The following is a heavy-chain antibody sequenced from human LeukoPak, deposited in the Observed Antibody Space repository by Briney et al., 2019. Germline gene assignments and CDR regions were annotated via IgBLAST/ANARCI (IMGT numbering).Heavy chain of an antibody. CDR1: GFTFSSYA. V-gene: IGHV3-23*01. CDR3: AKASPYYYDSSGYKYYSDY. Sequence: GGSLGLSCAASGFTFSSYAMSWVGQAPGKGLEWVSAISGSGGSTYYADSVKGRFTISRDNSKNTLYLQMNSLRAEDTAAYYCAKASPYYYDSSGYKYYSDYWGQGTLVTVSS. J-gene: IGHJ4*02. D-gene: IGHD3-22*01. CDR2: ISGSGGST.